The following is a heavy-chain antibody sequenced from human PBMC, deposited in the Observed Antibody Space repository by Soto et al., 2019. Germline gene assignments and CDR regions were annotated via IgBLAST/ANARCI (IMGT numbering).Heavy chain of an antibody. CDR1: GYTFTSYG. J-gene: IGHJ6*02. CDR3: ARDGRPYYYGSGSYSDSNYYYYGMDV. V-gene: IGHV1-18*01. CDR2: ISAYNGNT. D-gene: IGHD3-10*01. Sequence: ASVKVSCKASGYTFTSYGISWVRQAPGQGLEWMGWISAYNGNTNYAQKLQGRVTMTTDTSTSTAYMELRSLRSDDTAVYYCARDGRPYYYGSGSYSDSNYYYYGMDVWGQGTTVTVSS.